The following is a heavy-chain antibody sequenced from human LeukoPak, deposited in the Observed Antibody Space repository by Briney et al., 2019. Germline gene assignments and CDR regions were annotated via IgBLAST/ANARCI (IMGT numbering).Heavy chain of an antibody. Sequence: ASVKVSCKVSGYTLTELSMHWVRQAPGKGLEWMGGFDPEDGETIYAQKFQGRVTMTEDTSTDTAYIELSGLGSEDKAVYYCASGFVGFGEPHDYWCQGTLVTVSS. CDR2: FDPEDGET. V-gene: IGHV1-24*01. J-gene: IGHJ4*02. D-gene: IGHD3-10*01. CDR1: GYTLTELS. CDR3: ASGFVGFGEPHDY.